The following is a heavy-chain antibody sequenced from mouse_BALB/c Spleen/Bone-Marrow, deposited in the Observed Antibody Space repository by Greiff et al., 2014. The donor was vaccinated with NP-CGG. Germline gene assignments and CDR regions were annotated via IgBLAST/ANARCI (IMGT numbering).Heavy chain of an antibody. CDR1: GYAFTNYL. CDR3: ARSPDGYFDY. Sequence: QVQLQQSGAELVRPGTSVKVSCKASGYAFTNYLIEWVKQRPGQGLEWIGVINPGSGGTNYNEKFKDKATLTADKSSSTAYMQLSSLTSDDSAVYFCARSPDGYFDYWGQGTTLTVSS. D-gene: IGHD2-3*01. CDR2: INPGSGGT. V-gene: IGHV1-54*03. J-gene: IGHJ2*01.